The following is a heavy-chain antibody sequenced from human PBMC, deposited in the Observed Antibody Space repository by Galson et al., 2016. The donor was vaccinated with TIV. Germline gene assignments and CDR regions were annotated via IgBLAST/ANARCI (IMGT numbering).Heavy chain of an antibody. V-gene: IGHV4-59*11. CDR2: VYDNGDA. CDR1: GGSITSHY. Sequence: SETLSLTCTVSGGSITSHYWSWIRQPPGKGLEWIGIVYDNGDAYYNPSLKSRVTISVDTSKNQFSLKLTSVTAADTAVYYCARERTPPGPDNDTWFDPWGHGILVTVSS. J-gene: IGHJ5*02. D-gene: IGHD3-22*01. CDR3: ARERTPPGPDNDTWFDP.